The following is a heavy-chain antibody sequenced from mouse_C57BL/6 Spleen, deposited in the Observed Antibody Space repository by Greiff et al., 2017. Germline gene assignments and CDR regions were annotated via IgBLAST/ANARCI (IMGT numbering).Heavy chain of an antibody. V-gene: IGHV1-11*01. D-gene: IGHD1-1*01. J-gene: IGHJ1*03. CDR1: GYTFTDHI. CDR3: AITTVVGYWYFDV. CDR2: IYPVSGET. Sequence: QVQLQQSGAELASPGASVTLSCKASGYTFTDHIMNWVKKRPGQGLEWIGRIYPVSGETNYNQKFVGKATFSVDRSSSTVYMVLNSLTSADPAVYYCAITTVVGYWYFDVWGTGTTVTVSS.